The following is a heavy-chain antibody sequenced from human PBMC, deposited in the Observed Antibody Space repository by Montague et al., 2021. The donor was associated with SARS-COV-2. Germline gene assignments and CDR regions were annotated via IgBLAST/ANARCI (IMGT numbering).Heavy chain of an antibody. D-gene: IGHD6-13*01. CDR1: GYSISSSNW. V-gene: IGHV4-28*01. Sequence: SETLSLTCAVSGYSISSSNWWGWIRQPPGKGLEWIGYIYYSGSTYYIPSLKSRVTMSVDTSKNQFSPKLSSVTAVATAVYYCATGFSGYSSSWFDKPLLEVEHAGPGFDYWGQGTLVTVSS. CDR3: ATGFSGYSSSWFDKPLLEVEHAGPGFDY. CDR2: IYYSGST. J-gene: IGHJ4*02.